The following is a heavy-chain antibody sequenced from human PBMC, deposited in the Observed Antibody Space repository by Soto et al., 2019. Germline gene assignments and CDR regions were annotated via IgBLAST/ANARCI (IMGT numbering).Heavy chain of an antibody. V-gene: IGHV1-69*02. CDR3: ATGALGVRQQLVRDAFDF. CDR2: VAPIFDFS. J-gene: IGHJ3*01. D-gene: IGHD3-16*01. Sequence: HVQLVQSGAEVKKPGSSLRVSCRASGGTFDSYSISWVRQAPGQGLEWLGKVAPIFDFSRFAPKFQGRVTIAADKSTSIAYMELRGRTSQDTAVYYCATGALGVRQQLVRDAFDFWGQGTKVTISS. CDR1: GGTFDSYS.